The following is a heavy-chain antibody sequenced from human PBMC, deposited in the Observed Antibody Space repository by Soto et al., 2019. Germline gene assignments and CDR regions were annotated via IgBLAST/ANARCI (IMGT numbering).Heavy chain of an antibody. CDR2: IWSDGSNE. D-gene: IGHD2-2*01. J-gene: IGHJ4*02. Sequence: PEGSLRLSCAASGFTFSSHGMHWVRQAPGKGLEWVAVIWSDGSNEYYADSVKGRFTISRDNSKNTLYMQMSSLKVEDTAVYYCATDYSSTGYGLVYWGQGALVTVSS. V-gene: IGHV3-33*01. CDR3: ATDYSSTGYGLVY. CDR1: GFTFSSHG.